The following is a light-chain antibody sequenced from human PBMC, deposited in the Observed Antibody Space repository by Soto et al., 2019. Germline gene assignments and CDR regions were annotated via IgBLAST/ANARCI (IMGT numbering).Light chain of an antibody. J-gene: IGKJ4*01. V-gene: IGKV1-33*01. CDR1: QDTSNY. Sequence: DIQMTQSPSSLSASVGDRVTITCQASQDTSNYLNWYQQKPGKAPKLLIYDTSNLETGVPSRFSGSGSGTHFTFTINSLQPEDIATYYCQQYDNEEYDNVFAVTFGGGTKVEIK. CDR3: QQYDNEEYDNVFAVT. CDR2: DTS.